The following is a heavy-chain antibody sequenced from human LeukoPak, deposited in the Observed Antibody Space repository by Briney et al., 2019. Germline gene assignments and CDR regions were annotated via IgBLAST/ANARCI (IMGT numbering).Heavy chain of an antibody. J-gene: IGHJ4*02. D-gene: IGHD6-13*01. Sequence: SETLSLTCTVSGGSISSYYWSWIRQPPGKGLEWIGYIYYSGSTNYNPSLKSRVTISVDTSKNQFSLKLSSVTAADTAVYYCARVHSSSWYPNYYYFDYWGQGTPVTVSS. CDR3: ARVHSSSWYPNYYYFDY. V-gene: IGHV4-59*01. CDR2: IYYSGST. CDR1: GGSISSYY.